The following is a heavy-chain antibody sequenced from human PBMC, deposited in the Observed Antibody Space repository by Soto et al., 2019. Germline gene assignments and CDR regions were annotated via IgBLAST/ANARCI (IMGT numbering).Heavy chain of an antibody. D-gene: IGHD1-1*01. CDR2: MYHNGAT. CDR1: GVSVSSGSYY. CDR3: ARGLRRTGTKLYNWFDP. Sequence: PSETLSLTCTVSGVSVSSGSYYWSWIRQPPGKGLGWIAYMYHNGATNYNPSLKSRVTISLDTSNNQFSLKLNSVTPEDTAVYYCARGLRRTGTKLYNWFDPWGQGTLVTVSS. V-gene: IGHV4-61*01. J-gene: IGHJ5*02.